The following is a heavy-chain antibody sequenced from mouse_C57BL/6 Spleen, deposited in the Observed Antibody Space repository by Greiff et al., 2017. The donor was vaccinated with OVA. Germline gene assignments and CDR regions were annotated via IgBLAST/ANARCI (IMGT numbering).Heavy chain of an antibody. CDR1: GYTFTSYW. V-gene: IGHV1-7*01. J-gene: IGHJ1*03. CDR3: AAHGSSYDWYFDV. CDR2: INPSSGYT. D-gene: IGHD1-1*01. Sequence: QVQLQQSGAELAKPGASVKLSCKASGYTFTSYWMHWVKQRPGQGLEWIGYINPSSGYTKYNQKFKDKATLTADKSSSTAYMQLSSLTYEDSAVYYCAAHGSSYDWYFDVWGTGTTVTVSS.